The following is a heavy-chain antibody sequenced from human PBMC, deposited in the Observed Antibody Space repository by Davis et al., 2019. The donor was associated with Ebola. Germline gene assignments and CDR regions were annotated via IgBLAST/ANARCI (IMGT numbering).Heavy chain of an antibody. J-gene: IGHJ6*02. D-gene: IGHD5-18*01. CDR3: ARAQLGGYSYDSYYYYGMDV. V-gene: IGHV3-23*01. CDR1: GFTFSSYA. Sequence: GESLKISCAASGFTFSSYAMSWVRQAPGKGLDWVSAISGSGGSTYYADSVKGRFTISRDNSKNTLYLHMNSLRAEDTAVYYCARAQLGGYSYDSYYYYGMDVWGQGTTVTVSS. CDR2: ISGSGGST.